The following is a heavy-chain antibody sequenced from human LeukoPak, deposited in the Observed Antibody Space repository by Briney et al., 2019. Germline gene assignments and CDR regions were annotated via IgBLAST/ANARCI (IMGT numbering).Heavy chain of an antibody. CDR3: ASPYYYDSSGYLGADAFDI. CDR2: ISYDGSNK. Sequence: AGGSLRLSCAASGFTFSSYAMHWVRQAPGKGLEWVAVISYDGSNKYYADSVKGRFTISRDNSKNMLYLQMNSLRAEDTAVYCCASPYYYDSSGYLGADAFDIWGQGTMVTVSS. CDR1: GFTFSSYA. J-gene: IGHJ3*02. D-gene: IGHD3-22*01. V-gene: IGHV3-30-3*01.